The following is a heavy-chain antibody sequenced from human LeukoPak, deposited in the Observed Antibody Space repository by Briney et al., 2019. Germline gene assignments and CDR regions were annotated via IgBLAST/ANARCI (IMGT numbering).Heavy chain of an antibody. V-gene: IGHV4-39*01. CDR3: ARRGYDSSGYYHNY. CDR2: IYYSGST. CDR1: GGSIAVNHYY. J-gene: IGHJ4*02. Sequence: PSETLSLTCSVSGGSIAVNHYYWGWIRQPPGKGLGWIGSIYYSGSTYYNPSLKSRVTISVDTSKNQFSLKLSSVTAADTAVYYCARRGYDSSGYYHNYWGQGTLVTVSS. D-gene: IGHD3-22*01.